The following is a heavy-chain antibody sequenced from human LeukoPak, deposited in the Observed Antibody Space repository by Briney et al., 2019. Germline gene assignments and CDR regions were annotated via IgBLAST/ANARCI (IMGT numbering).Heavy chain of an antibody. Sequence: SETLSLTCTVSGGSISSSSYYWGWIRQSPGKGLEWIGSIYYSGSTHYNPSLKSRVTISVDTSKNQSSLKLSSVTAADTAVYYCARDGEMATIENYFEYWGQGTLVTVSS. CDR1: GGSISSSSYY. J-gene: IGHJ4*02. D-gene: IGHD5-24*01. CDR2: IYYSGST. CDR3: ARDGEMATIENYFEY. V-gene: IGHV4-39*07.